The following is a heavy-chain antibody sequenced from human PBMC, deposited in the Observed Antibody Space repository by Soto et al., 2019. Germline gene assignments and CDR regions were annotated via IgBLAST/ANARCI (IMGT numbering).Heavy chain of an antibody. CDR2: IYHSGST. J-gene: IGHJ6*02. CDR3: ARDSVRGVILNYYYGIDV. Sequence: PXETLSLTCAVSGGSISSSNWWSWVRQPPVKGLEWIGEIYHSGSTNYNPSLKSRVTISVDKSKNQFSLKLSSVTAADTAVYYCARDSVRGVILNYYYGIDVWGQGTTVTVSS. V-gene: IGHV4-4*02. CDR1: GGSISSSNW. D-gene: IGHD3-10*01.